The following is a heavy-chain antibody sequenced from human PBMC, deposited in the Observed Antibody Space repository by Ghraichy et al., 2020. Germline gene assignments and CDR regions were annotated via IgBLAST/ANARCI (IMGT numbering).Heavy chain of an antibody. Sequence: SQTLSLTCTVSGGSVSSYYWTWIRQPPGKGLEWIGYTYYRGGTNYAPSLRSRVTISVDISSKQFFLRLHSVTTADTAVYYCAREWGYYGSGSDTFDSWGQGTLVTVSS. CDR2: TYYRGGT. CDR3: AREWGYYGSGSDTFDS. D-gene: IGHD3-10*01. V-gene: IGHV4-59*02. J-gene: IGHJ4*02. CDR1: GGSVSSYY.